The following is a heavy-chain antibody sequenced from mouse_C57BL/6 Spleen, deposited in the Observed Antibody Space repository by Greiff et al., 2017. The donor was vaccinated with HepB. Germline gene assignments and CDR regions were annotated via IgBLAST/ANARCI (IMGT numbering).Heavy chain of an antibody. J-gene: IGHJ3*01. Sequence: QVQLKQPGAELVKPGASVKLSCKASGYTFTSYWMHWVKQRPGQGLEWIGMIHPNSGSTNYNEKFKSKATLTVDKSSSTAYMQLSSLTSEDSAVYYCARSGTGWFAYWGQGTLVTVSA. V-gene: IGHV1-64*01. CDR1: GYTFTSYW. D-gene: IGHD4-1*01. CDR2: IHPNSGST. CDR3: ARSGTGWFAY.